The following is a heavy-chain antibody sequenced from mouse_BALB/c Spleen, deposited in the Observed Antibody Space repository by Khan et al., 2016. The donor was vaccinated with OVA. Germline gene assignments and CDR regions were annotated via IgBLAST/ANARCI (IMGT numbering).Heavy chain of an antibody. CDR3: ARNAYFGNYFDY. CDR2: IYPGDGRV. Sequence: QVRLQQSGTELVKPGASVKLSCKASGYTFTNYWVHWVKQGPGQGLEWIGEIYPGDGRVNFNEKFKNKASLTVDRSSSTAYMQLRSLTSEDSAVYYCARNAYFGNYFDYWGQGTTLTVSS. V-gene: IGHV1S81*02. J-gene: IGHJ2*01. D-gene: IGHD2-10*01. CDR1: GYTFTNYW.